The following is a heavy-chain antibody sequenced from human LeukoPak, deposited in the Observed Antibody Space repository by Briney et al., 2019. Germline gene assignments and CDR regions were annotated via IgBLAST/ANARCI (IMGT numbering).Heavy chain of an antibody. CDR3: AKDGGYSYGTSPFDY. CDR1: GFTFSSYG. J-gene: IGHJ4*02. CDR2: ISYDGSNK. D-gene: IGHD5-18*01. Sequence: GGSLRLSCAASGFTFSSYGMHWVRQAPGKGLEWVAVISYDGSNKYYADSVKGRFTISRDNSKNTLYLQMNSLRAEDTAVYYCAKDGGYSYGTSPFDYWGQGTLVTVSS. V-gene: IGHV3-30*18.